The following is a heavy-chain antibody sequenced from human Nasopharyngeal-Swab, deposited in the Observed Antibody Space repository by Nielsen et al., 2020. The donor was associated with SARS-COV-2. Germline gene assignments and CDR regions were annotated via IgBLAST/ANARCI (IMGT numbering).Heavy chain of an antibody. D-gene: IGHD6-19*01. CDR3: AKDGGGWYTSGWYYFDY. CDR1: GFAFSSYA. V-gene: IGHV3-23*01. J-gene: IGHJ4*02. CDR2: FSGSSGKT. Sequence: GGSLRLSCVASGFAFSSYAMSWVRQTPGKGLEWVSSFSGSSGKTYYADYVKGRFTISRDTSKNTLYLQMNSLRADDTAVYYCAKDGGGWYTSGWYYFDYWGQGTLVTVSS.